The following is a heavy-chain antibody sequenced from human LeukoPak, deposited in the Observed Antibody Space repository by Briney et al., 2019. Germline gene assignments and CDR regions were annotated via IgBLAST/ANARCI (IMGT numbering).Heavy chain of an antibody. CDR2: IGGSGSST. J-gene: IGHJ4*02. CDR3: AKAFDDYFFDY. V-gene: IGHV3-23*01. Sequence: GGSLRFSCAASGFTFHDYNMHWVRQAPGKGLEWVSGIGGSGSSTYYAESVKGRFTISRDNSKNTLYLQMNSLRAEDTAAYYCAKAFDDYFFDYWGQGTLVTVSS. D-gene: IGHD2-21*02. CDR1: GFTFHDYN.